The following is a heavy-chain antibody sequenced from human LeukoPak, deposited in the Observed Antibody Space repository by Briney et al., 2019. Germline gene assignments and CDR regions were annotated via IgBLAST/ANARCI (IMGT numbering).Heavy chain of an antibody. CDR2: INHSGST. CDR3: ARDGYLAVDY. D-gene: IGHD2-2*03. CDR1: GGSFSGYY. Sequence: SETLSLTCAVYGGSFSGYYWSWIRQPPGKGLEWIGEINHSGSTNYNPALKSRVTISVDTSKNQFSLKLSSVTPAETAVYYCARDGYLAVDYWGQGSKVSVSS. V-gene: IGHV4-34*01. J-gene: IGHJ4*02.